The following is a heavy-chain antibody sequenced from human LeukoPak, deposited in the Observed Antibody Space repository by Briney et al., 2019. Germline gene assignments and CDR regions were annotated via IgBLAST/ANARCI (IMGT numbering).Heavy chain of an antibody. Sequence: GGSLRLSCAASGFTFSSYAMHWVRQAPGKGLEWVAVISYDGSNKYYADSVKGRFTISRDNSKNTLYLQMNSLRAEDTAVYYCASSTTVVTPLDYWGQGALVTVSS. V-gene: IGHV3-30-3*01. D-gene: IGHD4-17*01. CDR2: ISYDGSNK. CDR3: ASSTTVVTPLDY. J-gene: IGHJ4*02. CDR1: GFTFSSYA.